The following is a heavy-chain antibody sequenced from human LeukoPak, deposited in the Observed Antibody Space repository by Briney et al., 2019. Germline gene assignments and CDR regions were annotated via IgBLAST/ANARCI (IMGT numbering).Heavy chain of an antibody. CDR2: SNGDGSGT. Sequence: PGGSLRLSCAASGFSFSNYWMHWVRQAPGKGLVWVSRSNGDGSGTDYADSVKGRFTISRDNAKNTLYLQMNSLRAEDTAVYLCARGYGSSGNEKIFDYWGQGSLVTVSS. J-gene: IGHJ4*02. D-gene: IGHD6-19*01. V-gene: IGHV3-74*01. CDR3: ARGYGSSGNEKIFDY. CDR1: GFSFSNYW.